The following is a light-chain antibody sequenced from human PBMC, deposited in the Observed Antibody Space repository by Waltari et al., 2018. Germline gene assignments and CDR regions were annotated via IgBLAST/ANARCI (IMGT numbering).Light chain of an antibody. Sequence: QTVVTQEPSLSVSPGGTVTLTCALSSGSLSTTSYATWYQQTPGQAPPTRVYKANARSSGVPDRFSGSILGNTAALTITGAQADDESDYYCALYMGSGIWVFGGGTRLTVL. CDR1: SGSLSTTSY. CDR3: ALYMGSGIWV. CDR2: KAN. V-gene: IGLV8-61*01. J-gene: IGLJ3*02.